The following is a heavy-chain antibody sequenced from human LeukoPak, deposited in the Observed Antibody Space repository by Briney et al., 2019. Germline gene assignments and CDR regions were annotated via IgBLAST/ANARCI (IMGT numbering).Heavy chain of an antibody. Sequence: GGSLRLSCAASGFTFSSYGMHWVRQAPGKGLEWVAFIRYDGSNKYYADSVKGRFTISSDNSKNTLYLQMNSLRAEDTAIYYCARDPYSGSYGDSYYYYMDVWGKGTTVTISS. V-gene: IGHV3-30*02. CDR1: GFTFSSYG. J-gene: IGHJ6*03. CDR2: IRYDGSNK. D-gene: IGHD1-26*01. CDR3: ARDPYSGSYGDSYYYYMDV.